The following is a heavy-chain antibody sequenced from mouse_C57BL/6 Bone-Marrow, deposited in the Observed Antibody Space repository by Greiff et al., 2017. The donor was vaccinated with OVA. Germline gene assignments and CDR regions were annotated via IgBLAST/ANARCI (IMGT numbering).Heavy chain of an antibody. CDR2: IDPSDSYT. V-gene: IGHV1-69*01. CDR1: GYTFTSYW. J-gene: IGHJ3*01. CDR3: SRDGYSSTFAY. Sequence: QVQLQQPGAELVMPGASVKLSCKASGYTFTSYWMHWVKQRPGQGLEWIGEIDPSDSYTNYNQKFKGKSTLTVDKSSSTAYMQLSSLTSEDSAVXYCSRDGYSSTFAYCGQGTLVTVSA. D-gene: IGHD1-1*01.